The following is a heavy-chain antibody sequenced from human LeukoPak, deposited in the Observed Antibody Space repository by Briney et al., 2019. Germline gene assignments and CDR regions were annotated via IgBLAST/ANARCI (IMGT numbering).Heavy chain of an antibody. Sequence: PSETLSLTCTVSGGSISSSSYYWGWIRQPPGKGLEWIGEINHSGSTNYNPSLKSRVTISVDTSKNQFSLKLSSVTAADTAVYYCARGIESWGQGTLVTVSS. D-gene: IGHD5-24*01. CDR1: GGSISSSSYY. V-gene: IGHV4-39*07. CDR3: ARGIES. CDR2: INHSGST. J-gene: IGHJ4*02.